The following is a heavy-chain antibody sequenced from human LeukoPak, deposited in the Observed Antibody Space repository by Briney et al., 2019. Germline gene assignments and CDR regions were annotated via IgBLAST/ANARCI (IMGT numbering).Heavy chain of an antibody. Sequence: PGGSLRLSCAASGFTFSSYVMHWVRQAPGKGLEWVAIISYDGSNEYYADSVKGRFTISRDNSKNTLYLQMNSLRAADTAVYYCARISVPVVYCSGGSCRYPPVWGKGTTVTISS. D-gene: IGHD2-15*01. CDR1: GFTFSSYV. J-gene: IGHJ6*04. CDR2: ISYDGSNE. V-gene: IGHV3-30*04. CDR3: ARISVPVVYCSGGSCRYPPV.